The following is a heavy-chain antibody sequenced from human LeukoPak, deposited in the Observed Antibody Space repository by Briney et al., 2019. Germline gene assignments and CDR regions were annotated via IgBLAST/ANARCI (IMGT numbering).Heavy chain of an antibody. CDR2: ISNDGDNK. Sequence: GGSLRLSCVASGFTFSAYGMQWVRQAPGKGLEWVAVISNDGDNKYYSNSVKGRFTVSRDSSKNTLYLQMNSLRPEDTAVYSCAKDLTTLFLASDVWGLGTMVTVSS. V-gene: IGHV3-30*18. D-gene: IGHD4-11*01. J-gene: IGHJ3*01. CDR1: GFTFSAYG. CDR3: AKDLTTLFLASDV.